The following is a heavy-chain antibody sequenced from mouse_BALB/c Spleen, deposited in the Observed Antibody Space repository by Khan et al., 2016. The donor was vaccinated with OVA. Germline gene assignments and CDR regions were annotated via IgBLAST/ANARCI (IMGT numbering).Heavy chain of an antibody. V-gene: IGHV5-17*02. CDR3: ATSYFYGYYFDY. Sequence: EVELVESGGDLVQPGGSRKLSCAASGFTFSSYGMHWVRQAPEKGLEWVAYISGDSNTIYSADTVKGRFTISRDNPRNTLFLQMTSLMSEDTAMYYCATSYFYGYYFDYWGPGTILTVSS. CDR1: GFTFSSYG. CDR2: ISGDSNTI. J-gene: IGHJ2*01. D-gene: IGHD1-1*01.